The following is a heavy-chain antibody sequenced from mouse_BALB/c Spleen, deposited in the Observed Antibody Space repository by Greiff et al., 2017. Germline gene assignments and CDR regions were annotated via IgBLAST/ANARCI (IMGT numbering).Heavy chain of an antibody. J-gene: IGHJ4*01. V-gene: IGHV1-87*01. CDR1: GYTFTSYW. D-gene: IGHD2-14*01. CDR2: IYPGDGDT. CDR3: AREDYRYPHYYAMDY. Sequence: VQLQQSGAELARPGASVKLSCKASGYTFTSYWMQWVKQRPGQGLEWIGAIYPGDGDTRYTQKFKGKATLTADKSSSTVYMQLSSLASEDSAVYYCAREDYRYPHYYAMDYWGQGTSVTVSS.